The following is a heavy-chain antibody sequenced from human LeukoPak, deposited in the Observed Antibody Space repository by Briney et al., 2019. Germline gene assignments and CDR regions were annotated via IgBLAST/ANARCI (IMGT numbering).Heavy chain of an antibody. J-gene: IGHJ4*02. CDR3: ARRRYNWNAIDY. Sequence: GGSLRLSCAASGFTFSDYYMSWIRQAPGKGLEWVSYISSSGKIIYYADSVKGRFTISRDNAKNSLYLQMNSLRAEDTAVYYCARRRYNWNAIDYWGQGTLVTVSS. V-gene: IGHV3-11*01. D-gene: IGHD1-20*01. CDR1: GFTFSDYY. CDR2: ISSSGKII.